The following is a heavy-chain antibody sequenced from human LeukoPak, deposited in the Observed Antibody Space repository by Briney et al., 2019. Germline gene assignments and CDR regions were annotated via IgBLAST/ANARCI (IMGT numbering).Heavy chain of an antibody. D-gene: IGHD6-25*01. CDR3: ARDLGRSSAL. J-gene: IGHJ4*02. CDR2: INPTGGT. Sequence: ASVKVSCKASGYTFTGHYMNWVRLAPGQGLEWMGWINPTGGTTYAQKFQDRVTMTRDTSIDTAYMELSGRRSDDTAVYYCARDLGRSSALWGQGTLVTVST. CDR1: GYTFTGHY. V-gene: IGHV1-2*02.